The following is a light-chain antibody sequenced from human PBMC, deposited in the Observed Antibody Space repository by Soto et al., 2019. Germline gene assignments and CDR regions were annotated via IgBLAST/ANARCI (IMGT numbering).Light chain of an antibody. V-gene: IGKV1-5*03. J-gene: IGKJ4*02. CDR2: KAS. CDR3: QQYDDYPLT. CDR1: QSISSW. Sequence: DIQMTQSPSTLSASVGDRVTITCRASQSISSWLAWYQQKPGKAPKLLMYKASNLESGVPSRFSGSGSGTEFTLTISSLQPDDFAPYHCQQYDDYPLTFGGGTKVVIK.